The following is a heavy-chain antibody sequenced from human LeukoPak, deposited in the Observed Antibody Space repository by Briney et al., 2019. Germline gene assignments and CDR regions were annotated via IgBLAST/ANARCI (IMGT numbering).Heavy chain of an antibody. CDR1: GFTFSSYS. J-gene: IGHJ4*02. CDR2: ISMSSSYI. V-gene: IGHV3-21*01. D-gene: IGHD2-2*01. CDR3: ATLSPDCSSTSCRDY. Sequence: GGSLRLSCAASGFTFSSYSMNWVRQAPGKGLEWVSSISMSSSYIYYADSVKGRFTISRDNAKNSLYLQMNSLRAEDTAVYYCATLSPDCSSTSCRDYWGQGTLVTVSS.